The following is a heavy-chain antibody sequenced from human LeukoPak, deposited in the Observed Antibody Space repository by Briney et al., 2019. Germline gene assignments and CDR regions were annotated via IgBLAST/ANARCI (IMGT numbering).Heavy chain of an antibody. CDR1: GGSISSTIYY. Sequence: SETLSLTCTVSGGSISSTIYYWGWIRQPPGKGLEWIGSIDYSGSTYYNPSLKSRVTISVDTSKNQFSLNLSSVAAADTAVYYCARTITVIKRYFDFWGQGTLVTVSS. CDR2: IDYSGST. CDR3: ARTITVIKRYFDF. V-gene: IGHV4-39*01. D-gene: IGHD3-22*01. J-gene: IGHJ4*02.